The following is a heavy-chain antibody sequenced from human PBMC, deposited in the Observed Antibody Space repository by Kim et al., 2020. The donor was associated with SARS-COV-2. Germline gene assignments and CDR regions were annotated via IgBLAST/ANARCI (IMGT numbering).Heavy chain of an antibody. CDR2: INAGNGNT. V-gene: IGHV1-3*01. Sequence: ASVKVSCKASGYTFTNAMHWVRQAPGQRLEWMGWINAGNGNTKYSQKFQGRVTMTRDTSASTAYMELSSLRSEDTAVYYCAREMGVNMVRGSFDYWGRGTLVTVSS. J-gene: IGHJ4*02. D-gene: IGHD3-10*01. CDR3: AREMGVNMVRGSFDY. CDR1: GYTFTNA.